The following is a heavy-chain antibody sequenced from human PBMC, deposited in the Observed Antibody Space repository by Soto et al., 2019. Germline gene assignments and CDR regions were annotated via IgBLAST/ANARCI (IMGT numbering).Heavy chain of an antibody. D-gene: IGHD3-3*01. V-gene: IGHV1-3*01. CDR3: ARAGLEWYGYMDV. Sequence: QVQLVQSGAEVKKPGASVKVSCKASGYTFTSYAMHWVRQAPGQRLEWMGWINGGNGNTKYSQKFQGRVTITRDTSASTAYMELSSRRSEDTAVYYCARAGLEWYGYMDVWGKGTTVTVSS. CDR2: INGGNGNT. J-gene: IGHJ6*03. CDR1: GYTFTSYA.